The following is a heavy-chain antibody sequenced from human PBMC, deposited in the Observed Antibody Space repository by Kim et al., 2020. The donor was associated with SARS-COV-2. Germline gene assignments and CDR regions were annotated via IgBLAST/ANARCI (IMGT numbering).Heavy chain of an antibody. CDR3: TRQRRYSYGYKPFDY. D-gene: IGHD5-18*01. V-gene: IGHV3-49*02. J-gene: IGHJ4*02. Sequence: AASVKGRLTISRDESKSIAYLKMNSLKTENTAVYYCTRQRRYSYGYKPFDYWGQGTLVTVSS.